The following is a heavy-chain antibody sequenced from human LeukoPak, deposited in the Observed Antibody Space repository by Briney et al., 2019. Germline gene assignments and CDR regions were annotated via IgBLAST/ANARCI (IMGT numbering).Heavy chain of an antibody. V-gene: IGHV3-48*01. CDR2: ISSSSVNI. Sequence: QPGGSLRLSCAASVTFSNAWMNWVRQAPGQGLEWVSYISSSSVNIYYADSVKGRFTISRDNAKDSLYLQMDSLRAEGTAVYYCARDPRVVGATNDYWGQGTLVTVSS. D-gene: IGHD1-26*01. CDR1: VTFSNAW. CDR3: ARDPRVVGATNDY. J-gene: IGHJ4*02.